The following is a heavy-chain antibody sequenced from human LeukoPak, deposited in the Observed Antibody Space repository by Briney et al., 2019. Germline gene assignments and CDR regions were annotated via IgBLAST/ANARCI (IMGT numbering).Heavy chain of an antibody. CDR3: AKDLTLGYCSSTSCYTW. CDR2: IYSGGST. Sequence: PGGSLRLSCAASGFTVSSNYMSWVRQAPGKGLEWVSVIYSGGSTYYADSVKGRFTISRDNSKNTLYLQMNSLRAEDTAVYYCAKDLTLGYCSSTSCYTWWGQGTLVTVSS. D-gene: IGHD2-2*02. J-gene: IGHJ4*02. CDR1: GFTVSSNY. V-gene: IGHV3-53*05.